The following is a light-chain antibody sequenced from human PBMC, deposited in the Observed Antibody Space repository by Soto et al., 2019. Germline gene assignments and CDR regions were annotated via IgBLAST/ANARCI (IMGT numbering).Light chain of an antibody. CDR1: QSLSTW. V-gene: IGKV1-5*01. CDR2: DAS. Sequence: DIQMTQSPSTLSASVGDTVTITCRAGQSLSTWLAWYQQKPGRAPKLLIYDASTLQSGVPSRFSGGGSGTEFTLTIAGLQPDDFATYYCQRYNDVFCQGIRLEIK. J-gene: IGKJ5*01. CDR3: QRYNDV.